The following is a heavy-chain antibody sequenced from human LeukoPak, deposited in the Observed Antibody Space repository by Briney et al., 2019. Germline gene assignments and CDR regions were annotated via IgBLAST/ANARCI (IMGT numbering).Heavy chain of an antibody. J-gene: IGHJ4*02. V-gene: IGHV3-9*01. D-gene: IGHD5-18*01. CDR3: ALINGVGTAMVGFDY. CDR1: GFTFDDYA. CDR2: ISWNSGSI. Sequence: GGSLRLSCAASGFTFDDYAMHWVRQAPGKGLEWVSGISWNSGSIGYADSVKGRFTISGDNAKNSLYLQMNSLRAEDTALYYCALINGVGTAMVGFDYWGQGTLVTVSS.